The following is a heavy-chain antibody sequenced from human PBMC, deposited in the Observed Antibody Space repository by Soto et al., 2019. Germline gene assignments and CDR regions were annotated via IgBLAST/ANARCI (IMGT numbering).Heavy chain of an antibody. V-gene: IGHV4-30-4*08. CDR2: IYYSGST. CDR3: AREYSSFNYYYYGMDV. CDR1: GGSISSYY. Sequence: SETLSLTCTVSGGSISSYYWSWIRQPPGKGLEWIGYIYYSGSTYYNPSLKSRVTISVDTSKNQFSPKLSSVTAADTAVYYCAREYSSFNYYYYGMDVWGQGTTVTVSS. J-gene: IGHJ6*02. D-gene: IGHD6-6*01.